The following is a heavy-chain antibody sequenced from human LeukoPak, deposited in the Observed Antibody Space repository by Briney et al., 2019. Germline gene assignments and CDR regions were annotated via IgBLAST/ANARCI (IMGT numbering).Heavy chain of an antibody. V-gene: IGHV3-7*01. CDR3: ARDTYRFFDL. CDR2: IKEDGSDK. Sequence: GGSLRLSCTASGFTFNTYWMGWVRQAPGKGLEWVADIKEDGSDKYSVDSVKGRFTISRDNTKNSLYLHMDSLGAEDTAVYYCARDTYRFFDLWGRGTLVTVSS. J-gene: IGHJ2*01. CDR1: GFTFNTYW.